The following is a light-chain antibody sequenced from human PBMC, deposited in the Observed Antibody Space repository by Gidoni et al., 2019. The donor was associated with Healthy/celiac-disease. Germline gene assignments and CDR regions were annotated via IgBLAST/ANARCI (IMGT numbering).Light chain of an antibody. CDR1: HIVSSY. V-gene: IGKV3-11*01. CDR2: DAS. Sequence: EIVLTPSPATLSFSPGERATLSCRASHIVSSYLAWYQQKPGQAPRLLIYDASNRATGIPARFSGSGSGTDFTLTISSLEPEDFAVYYCQQRSNWPPITFGGGTKVESK. CDR3: QQRSNWPPIT. J-gene: IGKJ4*01.